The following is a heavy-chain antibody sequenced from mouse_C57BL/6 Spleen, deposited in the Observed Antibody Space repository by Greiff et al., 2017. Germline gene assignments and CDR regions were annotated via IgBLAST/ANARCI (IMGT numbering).Heavy chain of an antibody. V-gene: IGHV5-4*01. J-gene: IGHJ2*01. CDR2: ISDGGSYT. CDR1: GFTFSSYA. Sequence: EVMLVESGGGLVKPGGSLKLSCAASGFTFSSYAMSWVRQTPEKRLEWVATISDGGSYTYYPDNVKGRFTISRDNAKNNLYLQMSHLKSEDTAMYYCAREAYYDYDGGFDYWGQGTTLTVSS. CDR3: AREAYYDYDGGFDY. D-gene: IGHD2-4*01.